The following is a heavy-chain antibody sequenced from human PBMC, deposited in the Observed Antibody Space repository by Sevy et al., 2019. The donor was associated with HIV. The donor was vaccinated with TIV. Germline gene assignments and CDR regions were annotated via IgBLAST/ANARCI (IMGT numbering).Heavy chain of an antibody. CDR1: GFTFSSYA. CDR2: ISGSGGST. V-gene: IGHV3-23*01. CDR3: VKIQVGATTGDAFDI. J-gene: IGHJ3*02. Sequence: GGSLRLSCAASGFTFSSYAMSWVRQAPGKGLEWVSAISGSGGSTYYADSVKGRFTISRDNSKNTLYLQMNSLRAEDTAVYYCVKIQVGATTGDAFDIWGQGTMVTVSS. D-gene: IGHD1-26*01.